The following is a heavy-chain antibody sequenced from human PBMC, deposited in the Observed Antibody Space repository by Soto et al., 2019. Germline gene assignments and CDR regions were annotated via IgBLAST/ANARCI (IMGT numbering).Heavy chain of an antibody. J-gene: IGHJ4*02. Sequence: GVSLRLSCAASGFTFSSYGMSWVRQAPGKGLEWVASIKQDGSEKYYVDSVKGRFTISRDNAKNSLYLQMNSLRAEDRVVYSWARIGQLSLFFDYWGQGPLVTVSS. CDR1: GFTFSSYG. CDR3: ARIGQLSLFFDY. CDR2: IKQDGSEK. D-gene: IGHD5-18*01. V-gene: IGHV3-7*01.